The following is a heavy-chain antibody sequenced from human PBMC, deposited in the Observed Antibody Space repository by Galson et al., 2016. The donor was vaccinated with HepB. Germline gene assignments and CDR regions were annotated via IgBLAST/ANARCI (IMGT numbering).Heavy chain of an antibody. J-gene: IGHJ4*02. CDR3: AHRSYVWGSYS. D-gene: IGHD3-16*01. V-gene: IGHV2-5*01. Sequence: PALVKPTQTLTLTCTFSGFSLSTSGVGVGWIRQPPGKALEWLALIYWNDDKRYSPSLKSRLTITKDTSKNQVVLTTTDMDPVDTATYYCAHRSYVWGSYSWGQGTLVTVSS. CDR2: IYWNDDK. CDR1: GFSLSTSGVG.